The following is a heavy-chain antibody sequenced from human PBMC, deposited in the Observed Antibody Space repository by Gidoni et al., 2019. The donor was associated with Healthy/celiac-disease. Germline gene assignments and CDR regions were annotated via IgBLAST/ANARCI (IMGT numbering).Heavy chain of an antibody. CDR2: IIPILGIA. V-gene: IGHV1-69*08. J-gene: IGHJ4*02. D-gene: IGHD2-21*01. CDR3: AREFQGSRCGGDCWGVIV. CDR1: GGTFSSYT. Sequence: QVQLVQSGAEVKKPGSSVTVSCKASGGTFSSYTISWVRQAPGQGLEWMGRIIPILGIANYAQKFQGRVTITADKSTSTAYMELSSLRSEDTAVYYCAREFQGSRCGGDCWGVIVWGQGTLVTVSS.